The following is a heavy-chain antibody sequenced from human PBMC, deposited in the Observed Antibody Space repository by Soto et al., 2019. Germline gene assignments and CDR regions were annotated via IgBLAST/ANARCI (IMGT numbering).Heavy chain of an antibody. CDR2: IWYDGSNK. J-gene: IGHJ3*02. Sequence: GGSLRLSCAASGFTFSSYGMHWVRQAPGKGLEWVAVIWYDGSNKYYADSVKGRFTISRDNSKNTLYLQMNSLRAEHTAVYYCARDSKRITMVRGVISYWGRWNAFDIWGQGTMVTVSS. V-gene: IGHV3-33*01. CDR1: GFTFSSYG. CDR3: ARDSKRITMVRGVISYWGRWNAFDI. D-gene: IGHD3-10*01.